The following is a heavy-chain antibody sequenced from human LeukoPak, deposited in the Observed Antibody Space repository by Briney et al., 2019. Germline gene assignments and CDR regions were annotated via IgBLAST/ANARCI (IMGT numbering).Heavy chain of an antibody. Sequence: SGGSLRLSCAASGFTVSSNYMSWVRQAPGKGLEWVSVIYSGGSTYYADSVKGRFTISRDNSKNTLYLQMNSLRAEDTAVYYCARDWFGGYGSGRGYYGMEVWGKGTTVTVSS. V-gene: IGHV3-53*01. CDR1: GFTVSSNY. J-gene: IGHJ6*04. CDR2: IYSGGST. D-gene: IGHD3-10*01. CDR3: ARDWFGGYGSGRGYYGMEV.